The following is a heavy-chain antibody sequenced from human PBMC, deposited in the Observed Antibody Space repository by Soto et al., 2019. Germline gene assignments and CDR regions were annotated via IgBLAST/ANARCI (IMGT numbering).Heavy chain of an antibody. CDR3: ARVGGRSGYNWNWFDP. Sequence: ASVKVSCKASGYTFTSYGISCVRQAPGQGLEWMGWISAYNGNTNYAQKLQDRVTMTTDTSTSTAYMELRSLTSDDTAVFYCARVGGRSGYNWNWFDPWGQGTLVTVSS. CDR2: ISAYNGNT. J-gene: IGHJ5*02. V-gene: IGHV1-18*01. CDR1: GYTFTSYG. D-gene: IGHD5-12*01.